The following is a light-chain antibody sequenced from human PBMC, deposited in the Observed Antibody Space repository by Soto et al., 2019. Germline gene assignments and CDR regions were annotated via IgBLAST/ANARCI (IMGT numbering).Light chain of an antibody. CDR1: QSISSSN. V-gene: IGKV3-11*01. CDR3: QQRNSWPLT. CDR2: DAS. Sequence: EIVLTQSPATLSLSPGERATLSCRASQSISSSNLAWYQQKTGQAPRLVIYDASNRATGIPARFSGSGSGTDFILTISSLESEDFAVYYCQQRNSWPLTFGGGTKVEIK. J-gene: IGKJ4*01.